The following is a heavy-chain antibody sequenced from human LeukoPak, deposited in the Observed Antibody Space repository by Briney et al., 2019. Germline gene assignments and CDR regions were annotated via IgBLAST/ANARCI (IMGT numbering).Heavy chain of an antibody. Sequence: SETLSLTCTVSGGSVTSTNFYWSWIRQPAGKGLEWIGRIYTSGSTNYNPSLKSRATISMDRSENQFSLKLSSVTAADTAVYYCARVGYSSGWYPLGYYYYMDVWGKGTTVTVSS. D-gene: IGHD6-19*01. CDR2: IYTSGST. CDR1: GGSVTSTNFY. CDR3: ARVGYSSGWYPLGYYYYMDV. J-gene: IGHJ6*03. V-gene: IGHV4-61*02.